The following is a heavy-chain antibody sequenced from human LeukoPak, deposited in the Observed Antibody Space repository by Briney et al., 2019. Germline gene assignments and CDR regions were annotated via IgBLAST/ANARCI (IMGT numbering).Heavy chain of an antibody. CDR1: GFTFSSHW. V-gene: IGHV3-74*01. Sequence: GGSLRLSCAASGFTFSSHWMHWVRQAPGKGLVWVSRINSNGSSTSYADSVKGRFTISRDNSKNTLYLQMNSLRAEDTAIYYCAKRVKGDYAVLATFDIWGQGTMVTVSS. CDR2: INSNGSST. D-gene: IGHD4-17*01. CDR3: AKRVKGDYAVLATFDI. J-gene: IGHJ3*02.